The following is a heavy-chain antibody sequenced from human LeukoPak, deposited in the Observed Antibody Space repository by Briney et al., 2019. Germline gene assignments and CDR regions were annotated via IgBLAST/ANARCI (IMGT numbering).Heavy chain of an antibody. J-gene: IGHJ4*02. CDR1: GFTFSSYS. CDR2: IKQDGSEK. D-gene: IGHD6-13*01. CDR3: AREGEDSSSENY. Sequence: GGSLRLSCAASGFTFSSYSMNWVRQAPGKGLEWVANIKQDGSEKYYVDSVKGRFTISRDNAKNSLYLQMNSLRAEDTAVYYCAREGEDSSSENYWGQGTLVTVSS. V-gene: IGHV3-7*01.